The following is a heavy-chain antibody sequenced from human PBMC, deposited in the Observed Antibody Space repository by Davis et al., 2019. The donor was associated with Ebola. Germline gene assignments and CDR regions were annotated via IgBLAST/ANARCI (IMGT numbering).Heavy chain of an antibody. CDR3: ARHPRQDFWTTSNWFDP. V-gene: IGHV5-10-1*01. J-gene: IGHJ5*02. CDR1: GYSFTSYW. CDR2: IDPSDSYT. D-gene: IGHD3/OR15-3a*01. Sequence: KVSCKGSGYSFTSYWISWVRQMPGKGLEWMGRIDPSDSYTNHSPSFQGHVTISADKSISTAYLQWSSLKASDTAMYYCARHPRQDFWTTSNWFDPWGQGTLVTVSS.